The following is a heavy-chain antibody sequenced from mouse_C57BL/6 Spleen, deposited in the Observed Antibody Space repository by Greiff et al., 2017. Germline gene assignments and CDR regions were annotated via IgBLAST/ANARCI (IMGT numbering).Heavy chain of an antibody. J-gene: IGHJ1*03. D-gene: IGHD2-1*01. CDR1: GYAFSSYW. CDR2: IYPGDGDT. V-gene: IGHV1-80*01. Sequence: VQGVESGAELVKPGASVKISCKASGYAFSSYWMNWVKQRPGKGLEWIGQIYPGDGDTNYNGKFKGKATLTADKSSSTAYMQLSSLTSEDSAVYFCARSDGNWYFDVWGTGTTVTVSS. CDR3: ARSDGNWYFDV.